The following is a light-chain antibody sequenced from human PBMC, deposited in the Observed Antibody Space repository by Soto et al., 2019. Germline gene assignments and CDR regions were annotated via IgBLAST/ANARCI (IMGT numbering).Light chain of an antibody. V-gene: IGKV2-24*01. CDR2: QIS. Sequence: DIVMTQTPLSSPVTLGQPASISCRSSRSLVHSDGNTYLSWLQQRPGQPPRLLIYQISNRFSGVPDRFSGSGAGTDFTLKISRVEAEDVGLYYCMQATQIPHTFGQGTKLEIK. J-gene: IGKJ2*01. CDR1: RSLVHSDGNTY. CDR3: MQATQIPHT.